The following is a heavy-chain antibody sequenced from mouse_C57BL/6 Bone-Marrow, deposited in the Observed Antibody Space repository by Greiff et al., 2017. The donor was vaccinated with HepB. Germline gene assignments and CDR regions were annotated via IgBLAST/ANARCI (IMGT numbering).Heavy chain of an antibody. V-gene: IGHV3-6*01. CDR3: AREGAYFDV. CDR1: GYSITSGYY. CDR2: ISYDGSN. Sequence: EVQLQESGPGLVKPSQSLSLTCSVTGYSITSGYYWNWIRQFPGNKLEWMGYISYDGSNNYNPSLKNRFSITRDTSRNQFFLKLNSVTTEDTATYYCAREGAYFDVWGTGTTVTVSS. J-gene: IGHJ1*03.